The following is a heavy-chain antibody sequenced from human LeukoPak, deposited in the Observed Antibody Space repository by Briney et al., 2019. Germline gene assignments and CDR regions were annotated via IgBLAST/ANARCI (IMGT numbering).Heavy chain of an antibody. Sequence: SETLSLTCTVSGGSISSSSYYWSWIRQPPGKGLEWIGEINHSGSTNYNPSLKSRVTISVDTSKNQFSLKLSSVTAADTAVYYCASKYSSSWNDYYYYYMDVWGKGTTVTVSS. V-gene: IGHV4-39*07. D-gene: IGHD6-13*01. J-gene: IGHJ6*03. CDR2: INHSGST. CDR3: ASKYSSSWNDYYYYYMDV. CDR1: GGSISSSSYY.